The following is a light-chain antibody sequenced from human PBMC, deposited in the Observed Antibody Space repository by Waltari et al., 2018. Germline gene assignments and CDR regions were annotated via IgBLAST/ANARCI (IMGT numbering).Light chain of an antibody. J-gene: IGKJ2*01. V-gene: IGKV2-30*01. Sequence: DVVLTQSPPSLPVTLGQTDSISCRSSQSLGNTYLNWFQQRPGQSPRRLIYKVSNRDSGVPDRFSGSGSGTVFTLEISRVEAEDVGVYYCMQGTHWPYTFGQGTKLEIK. CDR3: MQGTHWPYT. CDR2: KVS. CDR1: QSLGNTY.